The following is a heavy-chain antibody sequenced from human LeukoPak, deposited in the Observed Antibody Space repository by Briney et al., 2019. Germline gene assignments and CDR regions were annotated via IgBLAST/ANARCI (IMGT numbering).Heavy chain of an antibody. CDR1: GGSFSGYY. Sequence: SETLSLTCAVYGGSFSGYYWSWIRRPPGKGLEWIGEINHSGSTNYNPSLKSRVTISVDTSKNLFSLKLSSVTAADTAVYYCESLPIAAAGTWTYYFDYWGQGTLVTVSS. CDR2: INHSGST. CDR3: ESLPIAAAGTWTYYFDY. D-gene: IGHD6-13*01. V-gene: IGHV4-34*01. J-gene: IGHJ4*02.